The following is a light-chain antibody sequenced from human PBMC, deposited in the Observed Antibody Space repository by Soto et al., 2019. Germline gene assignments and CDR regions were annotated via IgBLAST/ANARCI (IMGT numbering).Light chain of an antibody. CDR2: EVK. Sequence: QSALAQPASVSGSPGQSITISCTGTSSDVAAYDYVSWYQQHPDKAPKLMIYEVKNRPSGVSNRFSGSKSGNTASLTISGLRTEDEADYYCSSYASRNIYVFGTGTKVTVL. CDR3: SSYASRNIYV. CDR1: SSDVAAYDY. V-gene: IGLV2-14*01. J-gene: IGLJ1*01.